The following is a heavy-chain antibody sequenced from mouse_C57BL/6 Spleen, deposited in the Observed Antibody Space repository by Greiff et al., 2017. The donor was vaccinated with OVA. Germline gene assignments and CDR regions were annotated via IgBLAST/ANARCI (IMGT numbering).Heavy chain of an antibody. CDR2: IDPSDSYT. CDR1: GYTFTSYW. J-gene: IGHJ2*01. CDR3: ARWPDGYSDY. V-gene: IGHV1-50*01. D-gene: IGHD2-3*01. Sequence: QVQLQQPGAELVKPGASVKLSCKASGYTFTSYWMQWVKQRPGQGLEWIGEIDPSDSYTNYNQKFKGKATLTVDTSSSTAYMQLSSLTSEDSAVYYCARWPDGYSDYWGQGTTLTVSS.